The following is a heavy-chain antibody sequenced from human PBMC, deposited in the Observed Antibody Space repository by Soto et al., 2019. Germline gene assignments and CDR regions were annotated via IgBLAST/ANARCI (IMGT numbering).Heavy chain of an antibody. Sequence: GGSLRLSCAASGFTFSSYGMHWVRQAPGKGLEWVAVISYDGSNKYYADSVKGRFTISRDNSKNTLYLQMNSLRAEDTAVYYCAGLPGPDTNYFDYWGQGTLVTVSS. J-gene: IGHJ4*02. CDR2: ISYDGSNK. V-gene: IGHV3-30*03. CDR3: AGLPGPDTNYFDY. CDR1: GFTFSSYG.